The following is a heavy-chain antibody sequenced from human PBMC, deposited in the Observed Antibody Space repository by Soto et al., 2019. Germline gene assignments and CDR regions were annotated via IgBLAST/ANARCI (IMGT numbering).Heavy chain of an antibody. CDR3: VRQHSTSSEYYGLDV. V-gene: IGHV6-1*01. D-gene: IGHD6-6*01. CDR1: GDSVSSNSGA. CDR2: TYYRSKWNT. Sequence: SQTLSLTCAISGDSVSSNSGAWNWIRQSPSRGLEWLGRTYYRSKWNTDYEASVKSRISINPDTSKNQFSLQIDSVTFEDTAVYDCVRQHSTSSEYYGLDVWGRGTAVTVSS. J-gene: IGHJ6*02.